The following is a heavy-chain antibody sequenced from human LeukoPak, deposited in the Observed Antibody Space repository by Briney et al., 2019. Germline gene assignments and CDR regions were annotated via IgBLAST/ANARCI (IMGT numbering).Heavy chain of an antibody. CDR3: ARVRDFWSGYAPRFDY. CDR1: GFTFDDYG. V-gene: IGHV3-20*04. Sequence: GGSLRLSCAASGFTFDDYGMSWVRQAPGKGLEWVSGVNWNGGSTGYADSVKGRFTISRDNAKNSLYLQMNSLRAEDTALYYCARVRDFWSGYAPRFDYWGQGTLVTVSS. J-gene: IGHJ4*02. CDR2: VNWNGGST. D-gene: IGHD3-3*01.